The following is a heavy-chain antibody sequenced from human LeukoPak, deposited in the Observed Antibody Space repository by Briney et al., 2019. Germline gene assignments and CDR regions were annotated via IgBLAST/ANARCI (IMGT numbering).Heavy chain of an antibody. CDR2: IYYSGST. Sequence: SETLSLTCTVSGGSISSSSYYWGWIRQPPGKGLEWIGSIYYSGSTYYNPSLKSRVTISVDTSKNQFSLKLSSVTGADTAVYYCARHTHYYDSSGYSGYFDLWGRGTLVTVSS. CDR3: ARHTHYYDSSGYSGYFDL. J-gene: IGHJ2*01. CDR1: GGSISSSSYY. D-gene: IGHD3-22*01. V-gene: IGHV4-39*01.